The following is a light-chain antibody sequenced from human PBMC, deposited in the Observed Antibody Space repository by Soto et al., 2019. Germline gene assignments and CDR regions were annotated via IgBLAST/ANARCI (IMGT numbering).Light chain of an antibody. CDR1: QSVSSSY. J-gene: IGKJ5*01. CDR2: GAS. V-gene: IGKV3-20*01. Sequence: EIVLEQSPGTLSLSPGERATLSRRASQSVSSSYLAWYQQKPGQAPRLLIYGASSRATGIPDRFSGSGSGTDFTLTISRLEPEDFAVYYCQQYGSSLITFGQGTRLEIK. CDR3: QQYGSSLIT.